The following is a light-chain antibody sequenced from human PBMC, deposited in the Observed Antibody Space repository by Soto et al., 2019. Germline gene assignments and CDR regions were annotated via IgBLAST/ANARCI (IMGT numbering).Light chain of an antibody. Sequence: EIVLTQSPGTLSLSPGERATLSCRASQSVSSSYLAWYQQKPGQAPRLLIYGASSRATGIPDRFSGSGSGKYLSPTISRLEPEACAVYYCQQYGSAPSFGEGTKVEIK. CDR1: QSVSSSY. CDR3: QQYGSAPS. CDR2: GAS. J-gene: IGKJ1*01. V-gene: IGKV3-20*01.